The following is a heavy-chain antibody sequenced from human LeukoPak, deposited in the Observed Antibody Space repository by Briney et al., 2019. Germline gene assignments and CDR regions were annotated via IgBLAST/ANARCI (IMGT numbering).Heavy chain of an antibody. D-gene: IGHD6-13*01. J-gene: IGHJ4*02. CDR2: ISFDGTNK. V-gene: IGHV3-30*18. CDR1: GFTFSSYG. Sequence: PGGSLRLSCAASGFTFSSYGMHWVRQAPGKGLEWVAVISFDGTNKFYADSVKGRFTISRDNSKKTVYLQMNSLRAEDAAVYYCAKGGGTGYSSSWYSNWGQGALVTVSS. CDR3: AKGGGTGYSSSWYSN.